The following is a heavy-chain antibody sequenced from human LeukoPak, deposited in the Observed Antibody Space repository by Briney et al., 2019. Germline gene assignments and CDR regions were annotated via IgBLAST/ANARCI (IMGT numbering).Heavy chain of an antibody. CDR2: ISWKGDSV. D-gene: IGHD3-3*01. CDR1: NFTFDDYA. CDR3: VKDALWSSGLDI. Sequence: GGSLRLSCVGYNFTFDDYAMHWVRQAPGKGLEGVARISWKGDSVAYADSVEGRFTISRDNAQDSLYLQMDSLRPEDTAVYFCVKDALWSSGLDIWGQGTAVTVSS. V-gene: IGHV3-9*01. J-gene: IGHJ6*02.